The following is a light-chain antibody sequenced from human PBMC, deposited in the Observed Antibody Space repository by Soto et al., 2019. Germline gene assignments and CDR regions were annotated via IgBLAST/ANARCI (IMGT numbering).Light chain of an antibody. CDR1: QSLLYSDGNTY. V-gene: IGKV2-30*01. CDR2: KVS. Sequence: DVVMTQSPLSLPVTLGQPASISCRSSQSLLYSDGNTYLNWFQQRPGHSPRRLIYKVSNRDSGVPDRFSGSGSGTDFTLKISRVEAEDVGVYYCMQGTHWPLTFGGGTKVEIK. J-gene: IGKJ4*01. CDR3: MQGTHWPLT.